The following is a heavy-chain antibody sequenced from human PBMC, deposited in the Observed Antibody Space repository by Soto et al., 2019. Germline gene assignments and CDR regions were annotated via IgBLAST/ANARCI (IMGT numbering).Heavy chain of an antibody. J-gene: IGHJ5*02. Sequence: ASVKVSCKASGYTFTSYYMHWVRQAPGQGLEGMGIINPSGGRKSYAQNYHSRVTMTRDTYTSTAYMELSSLRSEDTAVYYCARDIVVVVAATQSHRWFDPWGQGTLVTVSS. CDR2: INPSGGRK. CDR3: ARDIVVVVAATQSHRWFDP. V-gene: IGHV1-46*01. D-gene: IGHD2-15*01. CDR1: GYTFTSYY.